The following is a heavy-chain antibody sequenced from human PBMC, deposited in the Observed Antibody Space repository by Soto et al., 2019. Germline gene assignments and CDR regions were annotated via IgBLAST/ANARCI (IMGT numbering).Heavy chain of an antibody. CDR2: ISAYNGNT. V-gene: IGHV1-18*01. D-gene: IGHD1-1*01. CDR1: GSTFPSYG. J-gene: IGHJ5*02. CDR3: AHWNLDGNWFDP. Sequence: GASVPVYCQASGSTFPSYGISWVRQAPGQGLEWMGWISAYNGNTNYAQKLQGRVTMTTDTSTSTAYMELRSLRSDDTAVYYCAHWNLDGNWFDPRGQGTLVTVSS.